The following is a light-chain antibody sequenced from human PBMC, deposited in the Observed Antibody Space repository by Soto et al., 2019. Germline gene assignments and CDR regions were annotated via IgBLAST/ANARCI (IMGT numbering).Light chain of an antibody. Sequence: QSALTQPASVSGSPGQSITISCTGTSSDVGGYNYVSWYQQHPGKAPKLMIYEVSKRPSGVPDRFSGSKSDNTASLTVSGLQAEDVADYYCNSYAGSNNWVFGGGTNLAVL. CDR3: NSYAGSNNWV. V-gene: IGLV2-8*01. J-gene: IGLJ3*02. CDR2: EVS. CDR1: SSDVGGYNY.